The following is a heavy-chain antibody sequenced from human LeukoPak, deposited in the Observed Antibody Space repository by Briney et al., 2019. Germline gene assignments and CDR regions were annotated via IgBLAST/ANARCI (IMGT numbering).Heavy chain of an antibody. V-gene: IGHV5-10-1*01. CDR3: ARREAYCSSTSCRAFDY. D-gene: IGHD2-2*01. J-gene: IGHJ4*02. Sequence: PGESLKISCKSSGYSFTFYWISWVRQMPGKGLEWMGMIDTSDSYTNYCPTFQGPVTIAADKSIITAYLQWSSLKASDTAMYYSARREAYCSSTSCRAFDYWGQGTLVTVSS. CDR2: IDTSDSYT. CDR1: GYSFTFYW.